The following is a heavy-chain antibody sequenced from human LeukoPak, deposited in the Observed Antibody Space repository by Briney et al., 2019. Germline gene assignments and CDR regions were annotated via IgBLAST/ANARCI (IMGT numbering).Heavy chain of an antibody. CDR2: MKEDGSEK. J-gene: IGHJ4*02. Sequence: GGSLRLSCAASGFSFSSYWMTWVRQAPGKGLEWVANMKEDGSEKNYVDSVKGRFTISRDNSKNTLYLQMNSLRAEDTAVYYCAKEDFDWLTDYWGQGTLVTVSS. D-gene: IGHD3-9*01. V-gene: IGHV3-7*03. CDR1: GFSFSSYW. CDR3: AKEDFDWLTDY.